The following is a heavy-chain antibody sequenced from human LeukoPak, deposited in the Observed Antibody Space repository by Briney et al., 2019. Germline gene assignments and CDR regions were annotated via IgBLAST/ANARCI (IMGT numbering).Heavy chain of an antibody. D-gene: IGHD2-21*02. CDR3: AREGSYCVGGDCYSFDF. J-gene: IGHJ4*02. V-gene: IGHV1-2*02. Sequence: GASVNVSCKASVYRFISHYIHWVRQAPGLGPEWLGWMHAGNGNTRYPTKFEGRVTMTRHTYSNTAYMDLTSLTSDDTAIYYCAREGSYCVGGDCYSFDFWGQGTLITVSS. CDR1: VYRFISHY. CDR2: MHAGNGNT.